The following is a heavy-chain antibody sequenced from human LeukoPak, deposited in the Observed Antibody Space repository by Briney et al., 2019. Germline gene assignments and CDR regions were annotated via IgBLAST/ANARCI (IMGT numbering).Heavy chain of an antibody. V-gene: IGHV4-34*01. Sequence: SETLCLTCAVYGGSFSGCYWSWIREPPGKGLEWIGEINHSGSTNYNPSLKSRVTISVDTSKNQFSLKLSSVTAADTAVYYCARLEYSSSYDYWGQGTLVTVSS. CDR1: GGSFSGCY. J-gene: IGHJ4*02. D-gene: IGHD6-6*01. CDR3: ARLEYSSSYDY. CDR2: INHSGST.